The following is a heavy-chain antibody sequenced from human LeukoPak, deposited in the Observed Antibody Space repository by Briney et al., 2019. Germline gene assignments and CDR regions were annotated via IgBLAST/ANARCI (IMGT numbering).Heavy chain of an antibody. J-gene: IGHJ4*02. CDR2: ISSSSSYI. CDR1: GFTFSSYS. V-gene: IGHV3-21*04. Sequence: GGSLRLSCAASGFTFSSYSMNWVRQAPGKGLEWVSSISSSSSYIYYADSVKGRFTISRDNAKNSLYLQMNSLRAEDTAVYYCAKTKEQQLVPPPHFDYWGQGTLVTVSS. CDR3: AKTKEQQLVPPPHFDY. D-gene: IGHD6-13*01.